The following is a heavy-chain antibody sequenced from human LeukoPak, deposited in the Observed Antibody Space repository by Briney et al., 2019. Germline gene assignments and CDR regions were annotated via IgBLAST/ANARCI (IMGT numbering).Heavy chain of an antibody. J-gene: IGHJ4*02. D-gene: IGHD6-19*01. CDR3: AKFGALAGTNYFDY. Sequence: GGFLRLSCAASGFIFSSYAMSWVRQAPGKGLEWVSSISASGGSTYYTDSVKGRFTISRDNSKNTLYLQMNSLRAEDTALYYCAKFGALAGTNYFDYWGQGALVPVSS. V-gene: IGHV3-23*01. CDR1: GFIFSSYA. CDR2: ISASGGST.